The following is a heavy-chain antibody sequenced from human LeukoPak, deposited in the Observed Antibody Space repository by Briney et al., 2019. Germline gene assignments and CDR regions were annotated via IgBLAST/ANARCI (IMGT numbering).Heavy chain of an antibody. CDR2: IIPIFGTA. V-gene: IGHV1-69*06. CDR3: AREDTAMVAFDY. D-gene: IGHD5-18*01. J-gene: IGHJ4*02. CDR1: GGTFSSYA. Sequence: GASVKVSCKASGGTFSSYAISWVRQAPGQGLEWMGGIIPIFGTANYAQKFQGRVTITADKSTSTAYMELRSLRSDDTAVYYCAREDTAMVAFDYWGQGTLVTVSS.